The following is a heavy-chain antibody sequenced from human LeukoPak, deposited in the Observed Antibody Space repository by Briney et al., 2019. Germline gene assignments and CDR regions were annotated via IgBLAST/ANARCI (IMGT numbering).Heavy chain of an antibody. CDR1: GYTFTSYG. V-gene: IGHV1-18*01. Sequence: ASVKVSCKASGYTFTSYGISWVRQAPGQGLEWMGWISAYNGNTNYSQKFQGRVTITRDTSASTAYMELSSLRSEDTAVYYCARYDSHFDYWGQGTLVTVSS. D-gene: IGHD2-21*02. CDR3: ARYDSHFDY. J-gene: IGHJ4*02. CDR2: ISAYNGNT.